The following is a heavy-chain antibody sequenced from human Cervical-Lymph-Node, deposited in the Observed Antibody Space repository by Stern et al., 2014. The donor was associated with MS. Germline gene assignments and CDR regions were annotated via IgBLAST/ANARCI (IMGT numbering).Heavy chain of an antibody. CDR2: ISKSGSTI. Sequence: MQLVESGGGLVKPGGSLRLSCEAFGFTFSEYYMTWIRQAPGKGLELVSYISKSGSTIYYADSVKGRFTISRDNAKNSLYLQMNSLRAEDTAVYYCARFRNSSSRRNSLIWFDPWGQGTLVTVSP. D-gene: IGHD6-13*01. CDR1: GFTFSEYY. CDR3: ARFRNSSSRRNSLIWFDP. V-gene: IGHV3-11*01. J-gene: IGHJ5*02.